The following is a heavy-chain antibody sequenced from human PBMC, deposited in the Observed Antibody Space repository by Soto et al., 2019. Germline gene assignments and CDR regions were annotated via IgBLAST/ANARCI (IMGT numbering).Heavy chain of an antibody. V-gene: IGHV3-33*01. D-gene: IGHD3-9*01. J-gene: IGHJ3*02. CDR3: ARDGSWLDAFDI. CDR1: GFTFSSYG. Sequence: QVQLVESRGGVVQPGRSLRLSCAASGFTFSSYGMHWVRQAPGKGLEWVAVIWYDGSNKYYADSVKGRFTISRDNSKNTLYLQMNSLRAEDTAVYYCARDGSWLDAFDIWGQGTMVTVSS. CDR2: IWYDGSNK.